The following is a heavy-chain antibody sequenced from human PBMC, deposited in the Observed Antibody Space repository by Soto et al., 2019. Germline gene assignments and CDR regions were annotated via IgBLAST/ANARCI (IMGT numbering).Heavy chain of an antibody. D-gene: IGHD7-27*01. V-gene: IGHV4-31*03. CDR2: IYYSGST. J-gene: IGHJ4*02. Sequence: PSETLSLTCLVSGGSISRGDYYWSWIRQHPGKGLEWIGYIYYSGSTYYNPSLKSRLTISVDTSKNQFSLKLSSVTAADTAMYYCARAHKLGGPFDYWGQGTLVTVSS. CDR1: GGSISRGDYY. CDR3: ARAHKLGGPFDY.